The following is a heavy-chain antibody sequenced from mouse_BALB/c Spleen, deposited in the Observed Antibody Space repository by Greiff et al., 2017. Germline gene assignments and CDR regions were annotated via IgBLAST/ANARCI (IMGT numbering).Heavy chain of an antibody. CDR3: ARCPYYYGSSYEAWFAY. V-gene: IGHV5-17*02. Sequence: EVKLVESGGGLVQPGGSRKLSCAASGFTFSSFGMHWVRQAPEKGLEWVAYISSGSSTIYYADTVKGRFTISRDNPKNTLFLQMTSLRSEDTAMYYCARCPYYYGSSYEAWFAYWGQGTLVTVSA. CDR2: ISSGSSTI. D-gene: IGHD1-1*01. CDR1: GFTFSSFG. J-gene: IGHJ3*01.